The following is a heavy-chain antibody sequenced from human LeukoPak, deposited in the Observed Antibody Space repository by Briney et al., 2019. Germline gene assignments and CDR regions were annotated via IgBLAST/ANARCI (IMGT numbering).Heavy chain of an antibody. Sequence: PSETLSLTCAVYGGSFSGYYWSWIRQPPGKGLEWIGEINHSGSTNYNPSLKSRVTISVDTSKNQFSLKLSSVTAADTAVYYCARRGIRITISRFDYWGQGTLVTVSS. V-gene: IGHV4-34*01. CDR3: ARRGIRITISRFDY. CDR1: GGSFSGYY. CDR2: INHSGST. D-gene: IGHD3-9*01. J-gene: IGHJ4*02.